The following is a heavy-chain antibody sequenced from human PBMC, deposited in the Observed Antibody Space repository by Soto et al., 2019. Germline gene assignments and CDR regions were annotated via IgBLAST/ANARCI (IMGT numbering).Heavy chain of an antibody. J-gene: IGHJ6*02. D-gene: IGHD3-3*01. V-gene: IGHV3-23*01. CDR2: ISGSGVRT. CDR1: GFPFSSYA. CDR3: AKADDFWSGYHIYYYYGMDV. Sequence: GGSLRLSCAASGFPFSSYAMSWVRHAPGKGLEWVSGISGSGVRTYYADSVKGRFTISRDNSKQTLYLQMNSLRAEDTAVYYCAKADDFWSGYHIYYYYGMDVWGQGNTVTV.